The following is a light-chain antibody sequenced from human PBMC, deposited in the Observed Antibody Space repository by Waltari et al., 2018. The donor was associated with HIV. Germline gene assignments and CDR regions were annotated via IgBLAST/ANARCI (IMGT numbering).Light chain of an antibody. CDR1: QSLLYSDGNTY. CDR3: MQGTNWPPFT. CDR2: KVS. V-gene: IGKV2-30*01. Sequence: VMTQSPNYVSLSLGRPATIPRRSSQSLLYSDGNTYLNWFHQRPGQSPKRLIYKVSNRDSGVPDRYSGSGSGTDFTLKISAVEAEDVGVYYCMQGTNWPPFTFGPGTKVDIK. J-gene: IGKJ3*01.